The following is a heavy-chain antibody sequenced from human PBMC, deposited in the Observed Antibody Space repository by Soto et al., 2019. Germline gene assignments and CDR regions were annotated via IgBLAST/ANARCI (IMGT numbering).Heavy chain of an antibody. V-gene: IGHV4-34*01. CDR2: INHSGST. Sequence: SETLSLTCAVYGGSFSGYYWSWIRQPPGKGLEWIGEINHSGSTNYNPSLKSRVTISVDTSKNQFSLKLSSVTAADTAVYYCASSCSSTSCFNWFGPWGQGTLVTVSS. CDR3: ASSCSSTSCFNWFGP. D-gene: IGHD2-2*01. CDR1: GGSFSGYY. J-gene: IGHJ5*02.